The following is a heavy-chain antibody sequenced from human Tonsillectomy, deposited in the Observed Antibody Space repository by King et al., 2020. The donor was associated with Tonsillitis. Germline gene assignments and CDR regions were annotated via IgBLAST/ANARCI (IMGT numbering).Heavy chain of an antibody. Sequence: VQLVESGGGLVKPGGSLRLSCAASGFTFNNYSMNWVRQAPGKGLEWVSSISRYSTYMFYADSLKGRFTISRDNAKNSLSLQMDSLRAEDTAVYYCARRSGQLAEGDAFDIWGQGTMVTVSS. D-gene: IGHD6-6*01. CDR1: GFTFNNYS. CDR2: ISRYSTYM. J-gene: IGHJ3*02. V-gene: IGHV3-21*01. CDR3: ARRSGQLAEGDAFDI.